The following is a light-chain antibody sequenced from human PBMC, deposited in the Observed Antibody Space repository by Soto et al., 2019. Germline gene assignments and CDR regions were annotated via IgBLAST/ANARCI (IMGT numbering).Light chain of an antibody. CDR1: QSVSVF. V-gene: IGKV3-11*01. Sequence: EIVLTQSPATLSLSPGDTATLSCRASQSVSVFLAWYQQKPGQAPRLLIYDASNRATGIPARFSGSGSGKDFPLTLSSLEPDDFAVYYCQQRRSWPPCLTCGGGTKVDI. J-gene: IGKJ4*02. CDR2: DAS. CDR3: QQRRSWPPCLT.